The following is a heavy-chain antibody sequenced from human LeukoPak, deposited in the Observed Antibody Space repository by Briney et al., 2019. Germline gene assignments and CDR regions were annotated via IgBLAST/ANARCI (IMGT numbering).Heavy chain of an antibody. CDR3: ASRKLGNDY. D-gene: IGHD7-27*01. J-gene: IGHJ4*02. Sequence: GSLRLSCAASGFTFSSYSMNWVRQAPGKGLEWIGYIYYTGSTSYNPSLRSRVTMSADTSKNQFSLKLSSVTAADTAVYYCASRKLGNDYWGQGTLVTVSS. CDR1: GFTFSSYS. CDR2: IYYTGST. V-gene: IGHV4-59*01.